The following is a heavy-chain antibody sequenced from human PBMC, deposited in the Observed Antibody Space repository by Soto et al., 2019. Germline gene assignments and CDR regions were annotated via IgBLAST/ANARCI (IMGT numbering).Heavy chain of an antibody. CDR1: GFTFSSYA. J-gene: IGHJ6*02. D-gene: IGHD3-3*01. CDR2: ISGSGGST. Sequence: SLRLSCAASGFTFSSYAMSWVRQAPGKGLEWVSAISGSGGSTYYADSVKGRFTISRDNSKNTLYLQMNSLRAEDTAVYYCATNDYDFWSGYYADYGMDVWGQGTTVTVSS. CDR3: ATNDYDFWSGYYADYGMDV. V-gene: IGHV3-23*01.